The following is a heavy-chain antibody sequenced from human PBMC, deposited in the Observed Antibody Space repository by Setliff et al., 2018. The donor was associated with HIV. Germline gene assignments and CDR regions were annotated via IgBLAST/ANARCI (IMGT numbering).Heavy chain of an antibody. V-gene: IGHV3-7*01. CDR2: IKEDGSAT. Sequence: LSCAAFGFSFSKYSMSWVRQAPGKGLEWVANIKEDGSATYYVESVRGRFTISRDNPNNLLYLQMDSLRGEDTAVYYCAREGVHHNFWSGYTYYYGLDVWGQGTTVTVSS. CDR3: AREGVHHNFWSGYTYYYGLDV. J-gene: IGHJ3*01. CDR1: GFSFSKYS. D-gene: IGHD3-3*01.